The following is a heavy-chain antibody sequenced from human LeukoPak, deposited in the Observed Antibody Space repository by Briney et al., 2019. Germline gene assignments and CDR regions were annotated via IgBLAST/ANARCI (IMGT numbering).Heavy chain of an antibody. D-gene: IGHD5-12*01. V-gene: IGHV3-11*01. Sequence: GGSLRLSCAASRFIFSNYYMSWIRQPPGKGLEWIANIGADGSSEYYADSAKGRFTISRDKARNSLFLQMNSLRVEDTAVYFCARAGTYSGYKVFDNWGQGTLVTVSS. J-gene: IGHJ5*02. CDR1: RFIFSNYY. CDR2: IGADGSSE. CDR3: ARAGTYSGYKVFDN.